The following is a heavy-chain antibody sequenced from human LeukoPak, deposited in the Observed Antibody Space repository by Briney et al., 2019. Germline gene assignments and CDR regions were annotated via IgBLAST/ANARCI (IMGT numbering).Heavy chain of an antibody. CDR2: IFSGGST. Sequence: RTGGSLRLSCAASRFTVSDNYMSWVRQAPGKGLEWVSVIFSGGSTFYADSVKDRFTISRDNSKNTLYLRMNSLRAEDTAVYYCAKAVVPVISQHYFDYWGQGTLVTVSS. D-gene: IGHD3-22*01. V-gene: IGHV3-66*01. CDR1: RFTVSDNY. J-gene: IGHJ4*02. CDR3: AKAVVPVISQHYFDY.